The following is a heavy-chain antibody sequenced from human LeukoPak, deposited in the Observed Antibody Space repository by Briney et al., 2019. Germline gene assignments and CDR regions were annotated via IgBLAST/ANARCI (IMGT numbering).Heavy chain of an antibody. CDR1: SGSISSYY. J-gene: IGHJ4*02. CDR3: AGYKRIPLDY. Sequence: SETLSLTCTVSSGSISSYYWSWIRQPPGKGLEWIGYIYYSGSTNYSPSLKSRVTVSVDTSKNQFSLRLSSVTAADTAVYYCAGYKRIPLDYWGQGTLVTVSS. V-gene: IGHV4-59*01. CDR2: IYYSGST. D-gene: IGHD5-24*01.